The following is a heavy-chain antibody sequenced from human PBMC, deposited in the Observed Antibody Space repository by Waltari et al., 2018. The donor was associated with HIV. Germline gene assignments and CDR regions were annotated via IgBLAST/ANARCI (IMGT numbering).Heavy chain of an antibody. V-gene: IGHV1-69*13. CDR2: EMARCWTA. Sequence: QVQLVQSGAEVKKPGSSVKDSCKASGGTFSSYAISWVRQAPGPGRGWMGGEMARCWTANYAKKFQGRGTITADDSTSTAYMERVSLRSEDTAVYYCASPYGDYVGLSHWDAFDIWGQGTMVTVSS. J-gene: IGHJ3*02. D-gene: IGHD4-17*01. CDR1: GGTFSSYA. CDR3: ASPYGDYVGLSHWDAFDI.